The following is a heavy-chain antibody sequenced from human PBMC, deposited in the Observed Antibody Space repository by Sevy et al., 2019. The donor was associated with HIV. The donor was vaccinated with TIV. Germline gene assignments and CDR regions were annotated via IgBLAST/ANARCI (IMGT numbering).Heavy chain of an antibody. V-gene: IGHV3-30*02. CDR3: AKNTAAVGVGGFDY. CDR2: IWYDGCDR. Sequence: GGSLRLSCTASGLSFSDYGMHWVRQAPGKGLEWVAFIWYDGCDRYYADSVKGRFTISRDNSKNILYLQMSSLRLEDTALYYCAKNTAAVGVGGFDYWGQGTLVTVSS. CDR1: GLSFSDYG. D-gene: IGHD6-13*01. J-gene: IGHJ4*02.